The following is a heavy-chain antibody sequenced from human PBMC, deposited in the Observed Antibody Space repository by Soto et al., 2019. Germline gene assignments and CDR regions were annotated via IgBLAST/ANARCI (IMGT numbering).Heavy chain of an antibody. Sequence: SETLSLTCTVSGGSISSSSYYWGWIRQPPGKGLEWIGSIYYSGSTYYNPSLKSRVTISVDTSKNQFSLKLSSVTAADTAVYYCATYNMVRGVISYYGMDVWGQGTTVTVS. CDR2: IYYSGST. D-gene: IGHD3-10*01. J-gene: IGHJ6*02. CDR3: ATYNMVRGVISYYGMDV. V-gene: IGHV4-39*01. CDR1: GGSISSSSYY.